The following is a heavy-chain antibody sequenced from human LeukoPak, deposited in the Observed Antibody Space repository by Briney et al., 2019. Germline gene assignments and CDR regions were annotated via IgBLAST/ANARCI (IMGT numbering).Heavy chain of an antibody. Sequence: GGSLRLSCAASGFTFSSYAMSWVRQAPGKGLEWVSAISGSGGSTYYADSVKGRFTISRDNSKNTLYLQMNSLRAEDTAVYYCATYEGYSYGRFDYWGQGTLVTVSS. CDR3: ATYEGYSYGRFDY. J-gene: IGHJ4*02. V-gene: IGHV3-23*01. CDR1: GFTFSSYA. CDR2: ISGSGGST. D-gene: IGHD5-18*01.